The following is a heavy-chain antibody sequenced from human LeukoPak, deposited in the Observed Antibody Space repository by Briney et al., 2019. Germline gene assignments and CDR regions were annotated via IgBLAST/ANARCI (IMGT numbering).Heavy chain of an antibody. J-gene: IGHJ3*02. CDR2: ISPSGGST. V-gene: IGHV1-46*01. CDR1: GNTFTSYH. Sequence: GASVKVSCKASGNTFTSYHMHWVRQAPGQGLEWMGIISPSGGSTSYAQKFQGRVTMTRDASTSIVYMELSSLRSEDTAVYYCARAYSDYYDGSGFYEQRNAFDIWGQGTMVTVSS. D-gene: IGHD3-22*01. CDR3: ARAYSDYYDGSGFYEQRNAFDI.